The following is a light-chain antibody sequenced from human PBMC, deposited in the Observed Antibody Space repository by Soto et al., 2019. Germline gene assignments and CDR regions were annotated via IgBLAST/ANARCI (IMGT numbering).Light chain of an antibody. J-gene: IGLJ2*01. CDR3: CSYAGSSALL. CDR2: EGS. V-gene: IGLV2-23*01. Sequence: QSVLAQPASVSGSPGQSITISCTGISTDVGSHDLVSWYKHPPGKAPKLIIYEGSKRPSGVSNRFSDSKSGNTASLTISWLQAEDEADYYCCSYAGSSALLFGGGTKLTVL. CDR1: STDVGSHDL.